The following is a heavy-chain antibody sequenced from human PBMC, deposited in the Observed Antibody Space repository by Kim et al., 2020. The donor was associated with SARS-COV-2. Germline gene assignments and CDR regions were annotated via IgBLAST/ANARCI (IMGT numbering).Heavy chain of an antibody. D-gene: IGHD3-3*01. V-gene: IGHV3-23*01. CDR3: AKDRARLHTIFGVVITEDYYYGMDV. CDR1: GFTFSSYA. Sequence: GGSLRLSCAASGFTFSSYAMSWVRQAPGKGLEWVSAISGSGGSTYYADSVKGRFTISRDNSKNTLYLQMNSLRAEDTAVYYCAKDRARLHTIFGVVITEDYYYGMDVWGQGTTVTVSS. CDR2: ISGSGGST. J-gene: IGHJ6*02.